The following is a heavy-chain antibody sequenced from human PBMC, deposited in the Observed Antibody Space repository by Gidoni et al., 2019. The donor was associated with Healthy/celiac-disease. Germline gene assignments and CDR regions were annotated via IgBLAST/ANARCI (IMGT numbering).Heavy chain of an antibody. V-gene: IGHV3-30*18. Sequence: QVQLVESGGGVVQPGRSLRLPCSASGFTFSSNGMHWVRQAPGKGLEWGAVISYDGSNKYYADSVKGRFTISRDNSKNTLYLQMNSLRAEDTAVYYCAKDRWIQLWGPELDYWGQGTLVTVSS. CDR3: AKDRWIQLWGPELDY. CDR1: GFTFSSNG. J-gene: IGHJ4*02. CDR2: ISYDGSNK. D-gene: IGHD5-18*01.